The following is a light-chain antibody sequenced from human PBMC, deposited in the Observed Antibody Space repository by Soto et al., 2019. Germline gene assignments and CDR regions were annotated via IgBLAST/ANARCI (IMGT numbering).Light chain of an antibody. V-gene: IGKV1-8*01. J-gene: IGKJ4*01. CDR1: QGISSY. CDR3: QQLKTYPPA. CDR2: AAS. Sequence: AIRMTQSPSSFSASTGDRVTITCRASQGISSYLAWYQQKPGKAPKLLIYAASTLQSGVPSRFSGSGSGTDFTLTISSLQAEDFATYYCQQLKTYPPAFGGGTKVEVK.